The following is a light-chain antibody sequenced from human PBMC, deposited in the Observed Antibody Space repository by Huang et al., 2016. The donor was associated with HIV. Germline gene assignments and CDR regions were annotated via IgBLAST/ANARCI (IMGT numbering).Light chain of an antibody. CDR1: QRVSSNY. CDR2: DAS. Sequence: EIVLTQSPATLSLSPGERATLSCGASQRVSSNYLAWYQQKPGLAPRLLIYDASNRATGIPDRFSGSGSGTNFTLTITRLEPEDFAVYYCQQYSSSPRTFGQGTKVEIK. V-gene: IGKV3D-20*01. CDR3: QQYSSSPRT. J-gene: IGKJ1*01.